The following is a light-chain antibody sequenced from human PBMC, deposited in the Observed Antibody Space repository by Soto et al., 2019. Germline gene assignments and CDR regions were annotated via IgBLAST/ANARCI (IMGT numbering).Light chain of an antibody. V-gene: IGKV1-27*01. CDR1: QGISNY. J-gene: IGKJ1*01. CDR3: QKYNNAPRP. Sequence: DCQMTLSPSSLSASVGERVIITCRASQGISNYLAWYQQKPGKVPKLLISAASTLHSGVPSRFSGSGSGTDFSLTISSLRPEDVATYYCQKYNNAPRPFGQGTRVE. CDR2: AAS.